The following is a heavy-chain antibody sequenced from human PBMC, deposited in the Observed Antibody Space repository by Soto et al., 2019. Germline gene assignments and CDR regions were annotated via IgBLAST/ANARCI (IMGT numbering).Heavy chain of an antibody. V-gene: IGHV4-4*02. CDR1: GGSISRSDW. J-gene: IGHJ6*02. CDR2: IYHSGST. Sequence: SETLSLTCAVSGGSISRSDWWSWVRQPPGKGLEWIGEIYHSGSTNYNPSLKSRVTISVDKSKNQFSLKLSSVTAADTAVYYCARGYSSSWYRDYYYYGMDVWGQGTTV. CDR3: ARGYSSSWYRDYYYYGMDV. D-gene: IGHD6-13*01.